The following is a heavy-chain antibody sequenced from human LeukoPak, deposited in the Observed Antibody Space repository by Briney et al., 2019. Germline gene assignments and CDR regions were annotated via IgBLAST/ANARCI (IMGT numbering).Heavy chain of an antibody. CDR1: GFTFSTYW. D-gene: IGHD2-2*01. Sequence: PGGALRLSCAASGFTFSTYWMSWVRQAPGTGLEWVASIKQDGSEKSDVDSVKGRFTISRDNAKNSLYLQMNSLRAEDTAVYYCARGGYQLLWYWGQGTLVTVSS. CDR2: IKQDGSEK. CDR3: ARGGYQLLWY. J-gene: IGHJ4*02. V-gene: IGHV3-7*04.